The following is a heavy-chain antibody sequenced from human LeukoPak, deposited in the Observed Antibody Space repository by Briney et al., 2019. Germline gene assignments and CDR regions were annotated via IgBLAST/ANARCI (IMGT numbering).Heavy chain of an antibody. V-gene: IGHV1-2*02. CDR3: ARDPITMIVVGAVSANYYGMDV. J-gene: IGHJ6*02. CDR1: GYTFTGYY. Sequence: ASVKVSCTASGYTFTGYYMHWVRQAPGQGLEWMGWINPNSGGTNYAQKFQGRVTMTRDTSISTAYMELSRLRSDDTAVYYCARDPITMIVVGAVSANYYGMDVWGQGTTVTVSS. CDR2: INPNSGGT. D-gene: IGHD3-22*01.